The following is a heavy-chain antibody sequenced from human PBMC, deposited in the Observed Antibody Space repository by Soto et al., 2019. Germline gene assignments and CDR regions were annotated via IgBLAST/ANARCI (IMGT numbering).Heavy chain of an antibody. J-gene: IGHJ6*02. V-gene: IGHV4-30-4*01. Sequence: QVQLQESGPGLVKPSQTLSLTCTVSGGSISSGDYYWSWIRQPPGKGLEWIGYIYYSGSTYYNPSLKSRVTISVDTSKHPFSRKLSSVTAADTAVYYCARMYSSSTPTADYGMDVWGQGTTVTVSS. CDR2: IYYSGST. D-gene: IGHD6-6*01. CDR3: ARMYSSSTPTADYGMDV. CDR1: GGSISSGDYY.